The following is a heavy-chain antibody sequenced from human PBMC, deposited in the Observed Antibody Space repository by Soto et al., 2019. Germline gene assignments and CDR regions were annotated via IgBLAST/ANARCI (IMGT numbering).Heavy chain of an antibody. V-gene: IGHV1-18*04. D-gene: IGHD6-13*01. Sequence: GASVKVSCKASGYTFTNYGITWVRQAPGEGLEWMGWISAYNGHTNYAQKVQGRVTMTTDTSTSTAYMELRSLRSDDTAVFYCARSHAATGTTWLDPWGQGTLVTVSS. J-gene: IGHJ5*02. CDR3: ARSHAATGTTWLDP. CDR1: GYTFTNYG. CDR2: ISAYNGHT.